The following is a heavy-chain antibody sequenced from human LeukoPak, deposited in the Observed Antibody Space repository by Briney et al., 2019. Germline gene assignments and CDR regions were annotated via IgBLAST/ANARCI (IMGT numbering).Heavy chain of an antibody. CDR1: GFTFSTYS. V-gene: IGHV3-30*04. J-gene: IGHJ4*02. D-gene: IGHD3-10*01. CDR3: AKVAKYYYGSETYYFFEQ. CDR2: ISYDGSNK. Sequence: GGSLRLSCAASGFTFSTYSMHWVRQAPGKGLEWVTVISYDGSNKYSADSVKGRFTISRDNAKNSLYLQMNSLRVEDTAVYYCAKVAKYYYGSETYYFFEQWGQGTPVTASS.